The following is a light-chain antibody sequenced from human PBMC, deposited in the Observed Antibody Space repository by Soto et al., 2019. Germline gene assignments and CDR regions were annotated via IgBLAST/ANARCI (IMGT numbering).Light chain of an antibody. CDR3: QQRSNWIT. Sequence: IVLKQSPGTLSLSPGERATLSCRASQSVSRYLAWYQQKPGQAPRLLMYDTSYRATGIPARFSGSGSGTDFTLTISSLEPEDFAIYYCQQRSNWITFGQGTRLEIK. J-gene: IGKJ5*01. CDR2: DTS. V-gene: IGKV3-11*01. CDR1: QSVSRY.